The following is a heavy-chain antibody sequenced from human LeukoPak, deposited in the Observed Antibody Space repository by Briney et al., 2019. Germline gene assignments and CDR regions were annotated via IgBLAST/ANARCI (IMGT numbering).Heavy chain of an antibody. V-gene: IGHV3-23*01. J-gene: IGHJ4*02. Sequence: QTGGSLRLSCAASGFTFSSYAMSWVRQAPGKGLEWVSGLSGSGGGTYYADSVQGRFTISRDNSKNTLYLQMNSLRVEDTAVYYCAKTANLGGYVSRFLEWCFDYWGQGTLVPVSS. CDR2: LSGSGGGT. D-gene: IGHD3-3*01. CDR1: GFTFSSYA. CDR3: AKTANLGGYVSRFLEWCFDY.